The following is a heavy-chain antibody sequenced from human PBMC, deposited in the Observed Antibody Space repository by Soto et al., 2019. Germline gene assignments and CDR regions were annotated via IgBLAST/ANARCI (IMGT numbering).Heavy chain of an antibody. CDR2: IYFTGNT. Sequence: LSLTCTVSGGSITSSSHFWGWVRQPPWKGLEWIGTIYFTGNTYYTPSLKSRLTMSIDTSKNEFSLRLNSVTAADTAVYYCAGQTFTIAAASYGRSNWFDPWGPGTLVTVSS. D-gene: IGHD6-25*01. CDR1: GGSITSSSHF. J-gene: IGHJ5*02. CDR3: AGQTFTIAAASYGRSNWFDP. V-gene: IGHV4-39*01.